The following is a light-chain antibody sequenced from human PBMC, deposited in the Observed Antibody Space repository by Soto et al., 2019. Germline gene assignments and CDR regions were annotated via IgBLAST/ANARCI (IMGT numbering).Light chain of an antibody. Sequence: DIPMTQSPSFVSASVGDRVTITCRASQGISRWLGWYQQKPGKAPNLLISGASNLQTGVPSRFSGSGSGTEFTLTISSLQPEDFATYYCQQADDFPLTFGGGTTVGIK. CDR1: QGISRW. J-gene: IGKJ4*01. CDR2: GAS. V-gene: IGKV1-12*01. CDR3: QQADDFPLT.